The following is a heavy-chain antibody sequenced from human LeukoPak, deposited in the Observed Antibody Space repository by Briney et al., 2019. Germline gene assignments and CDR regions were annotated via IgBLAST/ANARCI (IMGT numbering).Heavy chain of an antibody. V-gene: IGHV4-59*11. D-gene: IGHD1-1*01. CDR3: ARDLNWVFDY. CDR2: IYYKGNT. J-gene: IGHJ4*02. Sequence: SETLSLTCTVSGGSISSHYWSWIRQPPGKGLEWIGYIYYKGNTNYNPSLKSRVTISVDTSKNQFSLKLSSVTAADTAVYYCARDLNWVFDYWGWGTLVTVSS. CDR1: GGSISSHY.